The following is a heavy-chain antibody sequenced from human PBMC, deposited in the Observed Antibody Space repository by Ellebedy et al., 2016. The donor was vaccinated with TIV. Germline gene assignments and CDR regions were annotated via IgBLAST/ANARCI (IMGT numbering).Heavy chain of an antibody. V-gene: IGHV1-69*13. D-gene: IGHD3-10*01. CDR2: IIPIFGTA. J-gene: IGHJ3*02. CDR3: ARDWTRFGDLYVAFDI. Sequence: AASVKVSCKASGGTFSSYAISWVRQAPGQGLEWMGGIIPIFGTANYAQKFQGRVTITADESTSTAYMELSSLRSEDTAVYYCARDWTRFGDLYVAFDIWGQGTMVTVSS. CDR1: GGTFSSYA.